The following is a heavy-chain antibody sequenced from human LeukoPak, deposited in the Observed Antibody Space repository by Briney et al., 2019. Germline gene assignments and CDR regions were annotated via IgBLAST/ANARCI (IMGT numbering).Heavy chain of an antibody. Sequence: ASVKVSCKASGYTFTSYYMHWVRQAPGQGLEWMGWISAYNGNTNYAQKLQGRVTMTTDTSTSTAYMELRSLRSDDTAVYYCARDLCSSTSCYPPYYFDYWGQGTLVTVSS. CDR3: ARDLCSSTSCYPPYYFDY. D-gene: IGHD2-2*01. J-gene: IGHJ4*02. V-gene: IGHV1-18*04. CDR2: ISAYNGNT. CDR1: GYTFTSYY.